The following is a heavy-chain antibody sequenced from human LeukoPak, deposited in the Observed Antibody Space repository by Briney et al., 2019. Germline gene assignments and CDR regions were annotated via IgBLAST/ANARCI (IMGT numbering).Heavy chain of an antibody. J-gene: IGHJ1*01. CDR2: LNPNSGGT. CDR3: ARDLDNYSGSGSYYNGDPLFQH. D-gene: IGHD3-10*01. CDR1: GYTFTGFC. Sequence: ASVKVSCKASGYTFTGFCIHWVRQAPGQGLEWMGWLNPNSGGTNYAQNFQGRVTMARDTSISTGYMELSRLRSDDTAVYYCARDLDNYSGSGSYYNGDPLFQHWGQGTLVTVSS. V-gene: IGHV1-2*02.